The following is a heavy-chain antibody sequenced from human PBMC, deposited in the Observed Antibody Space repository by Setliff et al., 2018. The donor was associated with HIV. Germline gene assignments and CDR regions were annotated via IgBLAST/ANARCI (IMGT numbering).Heavy chain of an antibody. CDR1: EFSLSTTKMG. V-gene: IGHV4-39*07. CDR3: ANFHPGGWYFDY. CDR2: IYYSGST. D-gene: IGHD3-10*01. Sequence: GSGPTLVNPTETLTLTCTVSEFSLSTTKMGVSWIRQTPGKRLEWLASIYYSGSTSYNPSLSSRLTISIDTSKNQFSLKLSSVTAADTAVYYCANFHPGGWYFDYWGQGTLVTVSS. J-gene: IGHJ4*02.